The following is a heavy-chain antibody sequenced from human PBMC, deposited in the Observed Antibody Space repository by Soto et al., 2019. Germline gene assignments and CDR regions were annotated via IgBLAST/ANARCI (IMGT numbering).Heavy chain of an antibody. Sequence: GGSLRLSCAASGFTFSSYAMSWVRQAPGKGLEWVSAISGSGCSTYYADSVKGRFTISRDNSKNTLYLQMNSLRAEDTAVYYCATINCGGDCYRHYWWYGMDVWGQGTTVTVSS. CDR3: ATINCGGDCYRHYWWYGMDV. CDR1: GFTFSSYA. CDR2: ISGSGCST. D-gene: IGHD2-21*02. V-gene: IGHV3-23*01. J-gene: IGHJ6*02.